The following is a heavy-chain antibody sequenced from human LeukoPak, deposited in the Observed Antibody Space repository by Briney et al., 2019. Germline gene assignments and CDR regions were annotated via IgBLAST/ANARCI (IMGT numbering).Heavy chain of an antibody. Sequence: ASVKVSRKASGYTFTSYGISWVRQAPGQGLEWMGWISAYNGNTNYAQKLQGRVTMTTDTSTSTAYMELRSLRSDDTAVYYCARVIIVVVASEYYYMDVWGKGTTVTVSS. CDR3: ARVIIVVVASEYYYMDV. D-gene: IGHD2-15*01. J-gene: IGHJ6*03. V-gene: IGHV1-18*01. CDR1: GYTFTSYG. CDR2: ISAYNGNT.